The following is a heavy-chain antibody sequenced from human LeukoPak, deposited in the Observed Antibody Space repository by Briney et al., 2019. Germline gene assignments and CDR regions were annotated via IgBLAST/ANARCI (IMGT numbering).Heavy chain of an antibody. CDR1: GYTFTSYG. D-gene: IGHD2-2*01. V-gene: IGHV1-18*01. CDR3: AREVGYCSSTSCYLRHGLNWFDP. CDR2: ISAYNGNT. Sequence: ASVKVSCKASGYTFTSYGISWVRQAPGQGLEWMGWISAYNGNTNYAQKLQGRVTMTTDTSTSTAYMELRSLRSDDTAVYYCAREVGYCSSTSCYLRHGLNWFDPWGQGTLVTVPS. J-gene: IGHJ5*02.